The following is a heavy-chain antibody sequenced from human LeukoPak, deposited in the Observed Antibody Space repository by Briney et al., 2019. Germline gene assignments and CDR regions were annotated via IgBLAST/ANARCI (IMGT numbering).Heavy chain of an antibody. CDR1: GFSVSSYY. CDR2: LHSDGAT. V-gene: IGHV3-66*01. Sequence: GGSLRLSCAASGFSVSSYYMNWVRQAPGKGLQWVSILHSDGATYYADSVKGRFTISRDNSRSTLYLQMNSLRAEDTAVYFCARDENGYNYEDGMDVWGQGATVIVSS. D-gene: IGHD5-12*01. J-gene: IGHJ6*02. CDR3: ARDENGYNYEDGMDV.